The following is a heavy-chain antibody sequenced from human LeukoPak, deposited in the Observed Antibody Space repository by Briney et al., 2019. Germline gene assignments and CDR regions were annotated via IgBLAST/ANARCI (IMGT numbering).Heavy chain of an antibody. CDR3: ARGGDYGDYVMPGNY. CDR2: ISSSSSTI. Sequence: AGGSLRLSCAASGFTFSSYSMNWVRQAPGKGLEWVSYISSSSSTIYYADSVKGRFTISRDNAKNLLYLQMNSLRAEDTAVYYCARGGDYGDYVMPGNYWGQGTLVTVSS. CDR1: GFTFSSYS. J-gene: IGHJ4*02. D-gene: IGHD4-17*01. V-gene: IGHV3-48*01.